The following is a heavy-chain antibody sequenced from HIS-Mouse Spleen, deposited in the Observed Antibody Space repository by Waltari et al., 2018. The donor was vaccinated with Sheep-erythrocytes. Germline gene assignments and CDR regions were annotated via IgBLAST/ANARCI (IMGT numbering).Heavy chain of an antibody. D-gene: IGHD3-16*01. CDR3: AKGGFGGNSNDAFDI. Sequence: QVQLVESGGGVVQPGRSLRPSCAASGFTFSSYGMHWVRQAPGKGLEWVAVISYDGSNKYYADSVKGRFTISRDNSKNTLYLQMNSLRAEDTAVYYCAKGGFGGNSNDAFDIWGQGTMVTVSS. CDR1: GFTFSSYG. CDR2: ISYDGSNK. J-gene: IGHJ3*02. V-gene: IGHV3-30*18.